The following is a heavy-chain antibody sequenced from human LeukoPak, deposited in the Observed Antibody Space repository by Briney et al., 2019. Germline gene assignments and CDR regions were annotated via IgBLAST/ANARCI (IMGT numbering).Heavy chain of an antibody. J-gene: IGHJ4*02. CDR2: IIPILGIA. CDR3: AREGYGDYAYYFDY. Sequence: ASVKVSCKTSGYSFTDYIIAWVRQAPGQGLEWLGRIIPILGIANYAQKLQGRVTMTTDTSTSTAYMELRSLRSDDTAVYYCAREGYGDYAYYFDYWGQGTLVTVSS. CDR1: GYSFTDYI. D-gene: IGHD4-17*01. V-gene: IGHV1-18*01.